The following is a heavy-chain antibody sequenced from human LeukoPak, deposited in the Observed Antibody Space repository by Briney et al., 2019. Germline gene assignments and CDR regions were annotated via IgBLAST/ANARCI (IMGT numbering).Heavy chain of an antibody. J-gene: IGHJ3*02. Sequence: GGSLRLSFAPPGLTFTGYAISGVAQPPGKGRWGVSPFSGSGGSTYYADSVKGRFTISRDNSKNTLYLQMNSLRAEDTAVYYCAKKLGVFYAGEGAFDIWGQGTMVTVSS. V-gene: IGHV3-23*01. CDR3: AKKLGVFYAGEGAFDI. CDR2: FSGSGGST. CDR1: GLTFTGYA. D-gene: IGHD3-16*01.